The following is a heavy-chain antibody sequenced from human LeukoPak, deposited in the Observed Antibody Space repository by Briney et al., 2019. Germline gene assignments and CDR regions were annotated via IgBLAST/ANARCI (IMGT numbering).Heavy chain of an antibody. J-gene: IGHJ6*02. CDR1: GGSISSYY. Sequence: SETLSLTCTVSGGSISSYYWSWIRQPAGKGLGWIGRIYTSGSTNYNPSLKSRVTMSVDTSKNQFSLKLSSVTAADTAVYYCARVSLDYDFWSGSALEDYYYGMDVWGQGTTVTVSS. CDR3: ARVSLDYDFWSGSALEDYYYGMDV. CDR2: IYTSGST. V-gene: IGHV4-4*07. D-gene: IGHD3-3*01.